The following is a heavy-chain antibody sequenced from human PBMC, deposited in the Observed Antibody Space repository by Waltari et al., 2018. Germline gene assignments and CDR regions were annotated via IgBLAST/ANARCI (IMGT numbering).Heavy chain of an antibody. CDR1: GFTFRSYW. J-gene: IGHJ4*02. D-gene: IGHD3-16*01. CDR2: IKPDGSGK. CDR3: ARMGAGRAPDY. Sequence: EVQLVVSGGGLAQPGGSLRLSCTASGFTFRSYWMTWFRQATGTGLEWVATIKPDGSGKFYVDSVKGRFSISRDNAKNSLYLQMNSLRAEDTAIFYCARMGAGRAPDYWGQGTLVTVSS. V-gene: IGHV3-7*03.